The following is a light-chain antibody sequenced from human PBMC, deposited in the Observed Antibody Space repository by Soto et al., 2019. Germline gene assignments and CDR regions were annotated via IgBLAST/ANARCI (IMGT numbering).Light chain of an antibody. J-gene: IGKJ3*01. CDR3: QQYYTHPFT. Sequence: DIVMTQSPDSLAVSLGERATINCKSSQSVLYSSNNENYLAWYQQKPGQPPKLLIYWASTRESGVPDRFSGSGSGTDFTLTISSLQAEDVAVYYCQQYYTHPFTFGPGTKVDIK. CDR2: WAS. CDR1: QSVLYSSNNENY. V-gene: IGKV4-1*01.